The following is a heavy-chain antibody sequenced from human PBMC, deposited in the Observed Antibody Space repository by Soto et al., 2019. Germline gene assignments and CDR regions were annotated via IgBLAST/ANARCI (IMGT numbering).Heavy chain of an antibody. CDR2: IYSGGST. CDR3: ARTYYYGSGRGGYFDY. D-gene: IGHD3-10*01. CDR1: GFTVSSNY. J-gene: IGHJ4*02. Sequence: GGSLRLSCAASGFTVSSNYMSWVRQAPGKGLEWVSVIYSGGSTYYADSVKGRFTISRHNSKNTLYLQMNSLRAEDTAVYYCARTYYYGSGRGGYFDYWGQGTLVTVSS. V-gene: IGHV3-53*04.